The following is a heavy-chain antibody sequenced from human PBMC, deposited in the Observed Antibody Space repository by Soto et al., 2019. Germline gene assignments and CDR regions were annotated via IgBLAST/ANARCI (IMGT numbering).Heavy chain of an antibody. D-gene: IGHD5-12*01. Sequence: SVKVSCKASGGTFSSYAISWVRQAPGQGLEWMGGIIPIFGTANYAQKFQGRVTITADESTSTAYMELSSLRSEDTAVYYCARDGPTVATVGGPWFDPWGQGTLVTVS. V-gene: IGHV1-69*13. CDR3: ARDGPTVATVGGPWFDP. J-gene: IGHJ5*02. CDR1: GGTFSSYA. CDR2: IIPIFGTA.